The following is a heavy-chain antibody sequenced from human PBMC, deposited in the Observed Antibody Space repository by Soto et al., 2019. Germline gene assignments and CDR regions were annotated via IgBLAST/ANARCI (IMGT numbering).Heavy chain of an antibody. CDR3: GRDAPGVAPY. V-gene: IGHV4-31*03. CDR1: GGSINSGDAY. D-gene: IGHD2-15*01. Sequence: QVQLQESGPGLVRPSQTLSLTCTVSGGSINSGDAYCNWIRQNPEKGLAWIGYINYRGTTFYNSSLKSRIIISAETSENQFSLKLNSVTAADTAVYSCGRDAPGVAPYWGQGTLVTVSS. J-gene: IGHJ4*02. CDR2: INYRGTT.